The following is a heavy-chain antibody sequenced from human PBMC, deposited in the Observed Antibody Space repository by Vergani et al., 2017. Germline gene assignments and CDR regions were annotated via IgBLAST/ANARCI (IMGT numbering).Heavy chain of an antibody. D-gene: IGHD1-14*01. V-gene: IGHV3-33*01. CDR1: GDTFNQYG. CDR3: ARDLRLLYNRFDP. Sequence: QVQLLESGGGVVQPGRSLRLSCAASGDTFNQYGMHWVRQAPGNGLEWVAVTWYDGNNKQYADSLKGRFTISRDNSKSTMYLQMNSLRDEDTGVYYCARDLRLLYNRFDPWGQGTLVTVSS. CDR2: TWYDGNNK. J-gene: IGHJ5*02.